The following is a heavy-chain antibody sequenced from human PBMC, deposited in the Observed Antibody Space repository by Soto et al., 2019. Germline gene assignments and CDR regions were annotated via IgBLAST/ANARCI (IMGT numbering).Heavy chain of an antibody. CDR1: GYSISSGYY. D-gene: IGHD1-26*01. CDR2: IYHSGST. J-gene: IGHJ5*02. Sequence: SETLSLTCAVSGYSISSGYYWGWIRQPPGKGLEWIGSIYHSGSTYYNPSLKSRVTISVDTSKNQFSLKLSSVTAADTAVYYCARSPYSGSYYGIGWSDPWGQGTLVTVSS. V-gene: IGHV4-38-2*01. CDR3: ARSPYSGSYYGIGWSDP.